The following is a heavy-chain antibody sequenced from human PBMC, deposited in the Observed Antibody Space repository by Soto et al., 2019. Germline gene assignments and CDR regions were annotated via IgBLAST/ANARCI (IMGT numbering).Heavy chain of an antibody. CDR2: IVPIFGTA. D-gene: IGHD3-10*01. CDR3: ARSSLGIHGMDV. CDR1: GGTFSSYA. J-gene: IGHJ6*02. Sequence: SVKVSCKASGGTFSSYAISWVRQAPGQGLEWMGGIVPIFGTANYAQKFQGRVTITADESTSTAYMELNSLRAEDTTVYYCARSSLGIHGMDVWGQGTTVTVSS. V-gene: IGHV1-69*13.